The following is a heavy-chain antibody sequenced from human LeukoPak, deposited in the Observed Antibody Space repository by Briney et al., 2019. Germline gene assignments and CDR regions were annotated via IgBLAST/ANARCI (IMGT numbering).Heavy chain of an antibody. CDR2: INHSGST. V-gene: IGHV4-34*09. CDR1: GGSFSGYY. J-gene: IGHJ5*02. CDR3: ARDGSGIRDRYWFDP. Sequence: SETLSLTCAVYGGSFSGYYWSWIRQPPGKGLEWIGEINHSGSTNYNPSLKSRVTISVDTSKNQFSLKLSSVTAADTAVYYCARDGSGIRDRYWFDPWGQGTLVTVSS. D-gene: IGHD1-1*01.